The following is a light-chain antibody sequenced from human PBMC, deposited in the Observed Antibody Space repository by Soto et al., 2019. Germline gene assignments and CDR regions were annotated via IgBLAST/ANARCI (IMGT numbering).Light chain of an antibody. CDR2: DVN. V-gene: IGLV2-14*03. CDR1: SSDIGAYNY. J-gene: IGLJ2*01. CDR3: TSWTTSTTMI. Sequence: QSALTQPASVSGSPGQSITISCTGTSSDIGAYNYVSWYQQHPGKAPKLMIYDVNIRPSGGSNRFSGSKSGNTASLTISWLQAEDEADYYCTSWTTSTTMIFGGGTKLTVL.